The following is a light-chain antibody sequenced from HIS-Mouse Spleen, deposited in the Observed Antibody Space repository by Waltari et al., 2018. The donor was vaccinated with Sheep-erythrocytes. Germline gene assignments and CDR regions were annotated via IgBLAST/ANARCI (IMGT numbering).Light chain of an antibody. V-gene: IGLV2-14*01. Sequence: QSALTQPASVSGSPGQSITISCTGTSSDVGGYNYVSWYQQHPGKAPKLMISEVSNRPSWVANRFSGSKSGNTASLTISGLQAEDEADYYCSSYTSSSTWVFGGGTKLTVL. CDR1: SSDVGGYNY. CDR3: SSYTSSSTWV. J-gene: IGLJ3*02. CDR2: EVS.